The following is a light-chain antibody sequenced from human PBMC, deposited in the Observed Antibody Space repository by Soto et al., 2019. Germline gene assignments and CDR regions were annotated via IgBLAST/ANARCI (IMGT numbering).Light chain of an antibody. Sequence: EIVLTQSPGTLSVSPGERATLSCRASQSVSGTYLAWYQQKPGQAPRLLIYGASSRAAGIPDRFSGSGFGTDFTLIVSRLEPEDFAVYYCQQYGTSPPAYTFGQGTKLEIK. CDR3: QQYGTSPPAYT. J-gene: IGKJ2*01. CDR2: GAS. V-gene: IGKV3-20*01. CDR1: QSVSGTY.